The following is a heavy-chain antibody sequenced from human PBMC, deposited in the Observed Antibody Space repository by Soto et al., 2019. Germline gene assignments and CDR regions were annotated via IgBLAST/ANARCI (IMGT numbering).Heavy chain of an antibody. CDR2: ISSSGSTI. D-gene: IGHD3-10*01. CDR1: GFTFSDYY. V-gene: IGHV3-11*01. Sequence: QVQLVESGGGLVKPGGSLRLSCAASGFTFSDYYMSWIRQAPGKGLEWVSYISSSGSTIYYADSVKGRFTISRDNANNSLYLQKNSLRAENTAVYYCARTMVRGVMTLQHYYYMDVWGKGTTVTVSS. CDR3: ARTMVRGVMTLQHYYYMDV. J-gene: IGHJ6*03.